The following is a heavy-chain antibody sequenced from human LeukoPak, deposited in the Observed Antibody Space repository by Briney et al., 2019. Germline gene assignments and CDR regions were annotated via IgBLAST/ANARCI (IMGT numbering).Heavy chain of an antibody. CDR2: INQDGSVK. Sequence: GGSLRLSCAASGFTVSSNYMSWVRQAPGKGLEWVANINQDGSVKHSVDSVKGRFTISRDNAKNSLFLEMNSLRAEDTAVYFCASGDVFDYWGQGTLVTVSS. CDR1: GFTVSSNY. J-gene: IGHJ4*02. CDR3: ASGDVFDY. D-gene: IGHD4-17*01. V-gene: IGHV3-7*01.